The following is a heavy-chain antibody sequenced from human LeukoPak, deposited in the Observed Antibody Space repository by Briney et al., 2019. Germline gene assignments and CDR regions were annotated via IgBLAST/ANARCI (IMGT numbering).Heavy chain of an antibody. V-gene: IGHV4-59*01. Sequence: SETLSLTCTVSGGPISSYYWSWIRQPPGKGLEWIGYIDYSGNTNYNPSLKSRVTISVDTSKKQFSLKLSSVTAADTAVYYCARGGYNIWEYYFGYWGQGTLVTVSS. CDR2: IDYSGNT. D-gene: IGHD5-24*01. J-gene: IGHJ4*02. CDR3: ARGGYNIWEYYFGY. CDR1: GGPISSYY.